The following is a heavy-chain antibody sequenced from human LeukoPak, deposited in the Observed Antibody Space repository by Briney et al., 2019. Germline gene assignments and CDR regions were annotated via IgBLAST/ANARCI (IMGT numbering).Heavy chain of an antibody. D-gene: IGHD3-22*01. CDR2: INPNSGGT. J-gene: IGHJ3*02. CDR3: ARPYYYDSSGLEGGAFDI. CDR1: GYTFTGYY. V-gene: IGHV1-2*02. Sequence: GASVKVSCKASGYTFTGYYMHWVRQAPGQGLEWMGWINPNSGGTNYAQKFQGRVTMTRDTSISTAYMELSRLRSDDTAVYYCARPYYYDSSGLEGGAFDIWGQGTMVTVSS.